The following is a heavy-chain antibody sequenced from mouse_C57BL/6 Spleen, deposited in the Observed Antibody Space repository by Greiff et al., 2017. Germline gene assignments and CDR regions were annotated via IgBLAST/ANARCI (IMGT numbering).Heavy chain of an antibody. Sequence: VQLQQSGPELVKPGASVKISCKASGYTFTDYYMNWVKQSHGKSLEWIGDINPNNGGTSYNQKFKGKATLTVDKSSSTAYMELRSLTSEDSAVYYCARWEGKDYFDYWGQGTTLTVSS. CDR1: GYTFTDYY. J-gene: IGHJ2*01. CDR2: INPNNGGT. V-gene: IGHV1-26*01. CDR3: ARWEGKDYFDY. D-gene: IGHD2-1*01.